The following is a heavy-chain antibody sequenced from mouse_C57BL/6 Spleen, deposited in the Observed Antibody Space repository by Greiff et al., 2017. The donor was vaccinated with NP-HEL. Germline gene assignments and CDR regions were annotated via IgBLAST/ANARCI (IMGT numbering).Heavy chain of an antibody. CDR2: IYPGSGNT. D-gene: IGHD2-4*01. CDR3: ARSGGYDYDSLDY. CDR1: GYTFTDYY. J-gene: IGHJ2*01. Sequence: QVQLKQSGAELVRPGASVKLSCKASGYTFTDYYINWVKQRPGQGLEWIARIYPGSGNTYYNEKFKGKATLTAEKSSSTAYMQLSSLTSEDSAVYFCARSGGYDYDSLDYWGQGTTLTVSS. V-gene: IGHV1-76*01.